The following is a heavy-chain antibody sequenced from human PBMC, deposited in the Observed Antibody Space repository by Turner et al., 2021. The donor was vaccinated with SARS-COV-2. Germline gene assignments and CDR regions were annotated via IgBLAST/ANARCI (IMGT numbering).Heavy chain of an antibody. J-gene: IGHJ6*02. Sequence: QVQLQESGPGLVKSSETLSLTCTVSVASLRSSSYYWGWIRQPPGKGLEWIGNRFYSGNTYYNESLKSRVTISMDTSANRFSLRLSSVTAADTAVYYCARLRVGATIYYYHGMDAWGQGTTVTVSS. D-gene: IGHD1-26*01. CDR3: ARLRVGATIYYYHGMDA. CDR1: VASLRSSSYY. V-gene: IGHV4-39*02. CDR2: RFYSGNT.